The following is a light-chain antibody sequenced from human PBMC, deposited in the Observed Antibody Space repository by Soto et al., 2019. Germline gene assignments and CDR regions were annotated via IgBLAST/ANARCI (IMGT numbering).Light chain of an antibody. CDR1: QSVSTS. Sequence: EIVMTQSPATLSVSPGERATLSCRASQSVSTSLAWYQQKPGQAPRLLISGASTRATGVPARFSGSGSETEFTRTISSMQSEDFAVYYCQQYNNWWTFGQGTKVEIK. CDR3: QQYNNWWT. J-gene: IGKJ1*01. V-gene: IGKV3-15*01. CDR2: GAS.